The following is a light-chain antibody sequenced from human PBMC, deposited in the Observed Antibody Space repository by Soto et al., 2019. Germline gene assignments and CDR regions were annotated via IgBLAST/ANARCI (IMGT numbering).Light chain of an antibody. CDR1: SSDVGAYNF. J-gene: IGLJ3*02. Sequence: QSALTQPASVSGSPGQSITISCTGTSSDVGAYNFVSWYQQHPGKAPKLMIFGVTERPSGVPDRFSGSKSGNTASLTVSGLQADDAAVYYCSSYAGRNIWVFGGGTKLTVL. V-gene: IGLV2-8*01. CDR2: GVT. CDR3: SSYAGRNIWV.